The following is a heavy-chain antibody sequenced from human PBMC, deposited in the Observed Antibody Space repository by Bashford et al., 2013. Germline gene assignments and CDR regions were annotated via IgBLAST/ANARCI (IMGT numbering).Heavy chain of an antibody. CDR3: ARGVVVMMYATFDF. CDR2: INPNNGDV. J-gene: IGHJ4*02. D-gene: IGHD2-8*01. Sequence: WVRQAPGQGLEWLGGINPNNGDVKYPQKFQGRVTMTRDTSVSTAYIELSSLGPDDTAFYYCARGVVVMMYATFDFWGQGALVTVSS. V-gene: IGHV1-2*02.